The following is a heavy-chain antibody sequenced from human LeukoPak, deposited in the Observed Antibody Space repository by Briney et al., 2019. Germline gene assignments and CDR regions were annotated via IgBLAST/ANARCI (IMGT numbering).Heavy chain of an antibody. V-gene: IGHV1-69*05. D-gene: IGHD6-13*01. CDR2: IIPIFGTA. J-gene: IGHJ5*02. Sequence: SVKVSCKASGYTFTSYAMNWVRQAPGQGLEWMGGIIPIFGTANYAQKFQGRVTITTDESTSTAYMELSSLRSEDTAVYYCARVAAADLVWFDPWGQGTLVTVSS. CDR1: GYTFTSYA. CDR3: ARVAAADLVWFDP.